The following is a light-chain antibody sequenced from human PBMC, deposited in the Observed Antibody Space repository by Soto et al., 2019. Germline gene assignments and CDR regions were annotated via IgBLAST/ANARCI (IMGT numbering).Light chain of an antibody. CDR1: QSLLQTNGNTY. Sequence: DIVMTQSPPSLPVTPGEPASISCRSSQSLLQTNGNTYLDWYLQKPGQSPQLLISLATNRASGVPDRFSGSGSGTDFTLKISRVEAEDVGVYYCMQGTHWPPYTFGQGTKVDIK. V-gene: IGKV2-28*01. CDR2: LAT. J-gene: IGKJ2*01. CDR3: MQGTHWPPYT.